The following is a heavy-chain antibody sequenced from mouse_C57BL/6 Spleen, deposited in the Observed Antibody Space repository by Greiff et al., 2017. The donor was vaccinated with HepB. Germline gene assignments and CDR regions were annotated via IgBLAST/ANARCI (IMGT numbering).Heavy chain of an antibody. CDR3: ARGDYYGSPYYAMDY. D-gene: IGHD1-1*01. Sequence: VQLQQSGAELVKPGASVKISCKASGYAFSSYWMNWVKQRPGKGLEWIGQIYPGDGDTNYNGKFKGKATLTADKSSSTAYMQLSSLTSEDSAVYFCARGDYYGSPYYAMDYWGQGTSVTVSS. J-gene: IGHJ4*01. CDR1: GYAFSSYW. V-gene: IGHV1-80*01. CDR2: IYPGDGDT.